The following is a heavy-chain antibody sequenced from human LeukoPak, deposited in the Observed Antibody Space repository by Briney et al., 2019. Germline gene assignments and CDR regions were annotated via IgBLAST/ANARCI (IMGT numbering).Heavy chain of an antibody. Sequence: AASVKVSCKASGGTFSIYAISWVRQAPGQGLEWMGGIIPIFGTANYAQKFQGRVTITADESTSTAYMELSSLRSEDTAVYYCARGPAYCGGDCYSYFDYWGQGTLVTVSS. CDR3: ARGPAYCGGDCYSYFDY. J-gene: IGHJ4*02. V-gene: IGHV1-69*13. CDR2: IIPIFGTA. D-gene: IGHD2-21*02. CDR1: GGTFSIYA.